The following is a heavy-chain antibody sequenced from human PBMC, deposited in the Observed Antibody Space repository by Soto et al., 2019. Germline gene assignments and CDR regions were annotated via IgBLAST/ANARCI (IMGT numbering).Heavy chain of an antibody. J-gene: IGHJ3*02. CDR2: IVVGSGNT. D-gene: IGHD3-10*01. CDR3: AADQSGGSGSGDAFDI. V-gene: IGHV1-58*01. Sequence: SVKVSCKASGFTFTSSAVQWVRQARGQRLEWIGWIVVGSGNTNYAQKFQERVTITRDMSTSTAYMELSSLRSEDTAVYYCAADQSGGSGSGDAFDIWGQGTMVTVSS. CDR1: GFTFTSSA.